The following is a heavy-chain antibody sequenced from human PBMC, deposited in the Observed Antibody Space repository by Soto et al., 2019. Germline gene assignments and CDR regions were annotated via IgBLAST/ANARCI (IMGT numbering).Heavy chain of an antibody. Sequence: SETLSLTCAVSGGSFNANYWSWIRQPPGKGLKWIGEIFHSGSTNYNPSLKSRVTISVDTSKNQFSLKLSSVTAADTAIYYCAIARWDYWGQGTQVTVSS. J-gene: IGHJ4*02. CDR1: GGSFNANY. CDR2: IFHSGST. CDR3: AIARWDY. V-gene: IGHV4-34*12.